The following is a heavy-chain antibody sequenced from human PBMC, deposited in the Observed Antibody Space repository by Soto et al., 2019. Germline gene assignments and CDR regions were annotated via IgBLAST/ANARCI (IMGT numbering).Heavy chain of an antibody. D-gene: IGHD3-22*01. CDR3: AKMSSENYYDPVFS. CDR1: GFTFSDYY. CDR2: ISSSGNTI. V-gene: IGHV3-11*01. Sequence: QVQLVESGGGLVKTSGSLRIACAASGFTFSDYYMSWVRQAPGKGLEWLSYISSSGNTIYYADSVKGRFTISRDNARNSVYLQMNSLRAEVTALYFCAKMSSENYYDPVFSWGQGTLVTVSS. J-gene: IGHJ4*02.